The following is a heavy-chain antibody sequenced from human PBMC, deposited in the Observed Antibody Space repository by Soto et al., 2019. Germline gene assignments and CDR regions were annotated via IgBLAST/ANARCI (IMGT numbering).Heavy chain of an antibody. J-gene: IGHJ5*02. CDR3: ARIRLLNWNRRTRWFDP. CDR2: IDWDDDK. CDR1: AVSLNTSGMC. Sequence: APTLGNATRTVRLKCTFSAVSLNTSGMCVSWIRQPPGKALEWLARIDWDDDKYYSTSLKTRLTISKDTSKNQVVLTMTNMDPVDTATYYCARIRLLNWNRRTRWFDPRGQGTLVTVSS. V-gene: IGHV2-70*11. D-gene: IGHD1-20*01.